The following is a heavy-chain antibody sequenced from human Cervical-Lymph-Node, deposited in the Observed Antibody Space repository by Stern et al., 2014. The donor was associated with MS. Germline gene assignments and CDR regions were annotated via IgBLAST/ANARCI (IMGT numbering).Heavy chain of an antibody. Sequence: EVQLLESGGGLVKPGGSLRLSCAASGFTFSSYSMNWVRQAPGKGLEWVSSISRSSSYIYYADSVKGRFTISRDNAKNSLYLQMNSLRAEDTAVYYCARDSSPFFGVVIRYYGMDVWGQGTTVTVSS. CDR3: ARDSSPFFGVVIRYYGMDV. V-gene: IGHV3-21*01. D-gene: IGHD3-3*01. CDR1: GFTFSSYS. J-gene: IGHJ6*02. CDR2: ISRSSSYI.